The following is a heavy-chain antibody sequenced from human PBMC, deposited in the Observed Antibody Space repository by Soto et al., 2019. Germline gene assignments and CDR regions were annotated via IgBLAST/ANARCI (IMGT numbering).Heavy chain of an antibody. V-gene: IGHV3-23*01. J-gene: IGHJ4*02. Sequence: EVQLLESGGGLVQPGGSLRPSCAASGFTFSSYAMSWVRQAPGKGLEWVSAISGSGGSTYYADSVKGRFTISRDNSKNTLYLQMNSLRAEDTAVYYCAKIPHIVVVRYSYYFDYWGQGTLVTVSS. CDR1: GFTFSSYA. CDR2: ISGSGGST. CDR3: AKIPHIVVVRYSYYFDY. D-gene: IGHD2-21*01.